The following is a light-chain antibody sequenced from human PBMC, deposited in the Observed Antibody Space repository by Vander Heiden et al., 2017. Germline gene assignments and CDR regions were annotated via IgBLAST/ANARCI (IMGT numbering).Light chain of an antibody. Sequence: QSALTQPRSVSASPGQSVTISCTGTSSDVGGYNYVSWYQQHPGKAPKLMIYDVSKRPSGVPDRFSGSKSGNTASLTISGLQAEEEADYYCCSYAGSYTFWVFGGGTKLTVL. V-gene: IGLV2-11*01. CDR1: SSDVGGYNY. CDR2: DVS. CDR3: CSYAGSYTFWV. J-gene: IGLJ3*02.